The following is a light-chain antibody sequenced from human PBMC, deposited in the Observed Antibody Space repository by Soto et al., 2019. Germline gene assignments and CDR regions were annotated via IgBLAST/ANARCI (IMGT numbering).Light chain of an antibody. CDR2: SNT. CDR1: SSNIGSNT. Sequence: QSVLTQPPSVSGTPGQRVTIFCSGSSSNIGSNTVNWYQQFPGTAPKLLIYSNTQRPSGVPARFSGSKSGTSASLAISELQSEDEADYYCASWDDSLDGHVFGSGTKVT. J-gene: IGLJ1*01. CDR3: ASWDDSLDGHV. V-gene: IGLV1-44*01.